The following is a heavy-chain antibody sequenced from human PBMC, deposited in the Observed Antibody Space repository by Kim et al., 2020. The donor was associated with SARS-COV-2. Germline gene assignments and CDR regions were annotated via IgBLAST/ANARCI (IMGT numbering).Heavy chain of an antibody. D-gene: IGHD5-12*01. CDR1: GYTFTYRY. J-gene: IGHJ3*02. CDR3: ARASGYDSGAFDI. Sequence: SVKVSCKASGYTFTYRYLHWVRQAPRQALEWMGWITPFNGNTNYAQKFQDRVTITRDRSMSTAYMELSSLRSEDTAMYYCARASGYDSGAFDIWGQGTMVTVSS. V-gene: IGHV1-45*03. CDR2: ITPFNGNT.